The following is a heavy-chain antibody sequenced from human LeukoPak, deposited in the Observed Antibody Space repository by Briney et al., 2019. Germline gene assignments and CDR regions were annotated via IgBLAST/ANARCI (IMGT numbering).Heavy chain of an antibody. CDR1: GFTFSSYG. J-gene: IGHJ4*02. CDR3: AMDFATAMDSFDY. D-gene: IGHD5-18*01. Sequence: GGSLRLSCAASGFTFSSYGMHWVRQAPGKGLEWVAVISYDGSNKYYADSVKGRFTISRDNSKNTLYLQMNSLRAEDTAVYYCAMDFATAMDSFDYWGQGTLVTVSS. CDR2: ISYDGSNK. V-gene: IGHV3-30*03.